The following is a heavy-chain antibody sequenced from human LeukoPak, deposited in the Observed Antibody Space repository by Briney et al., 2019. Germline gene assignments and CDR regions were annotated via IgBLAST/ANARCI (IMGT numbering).Heavy chain of an antibody. Sequence: ASVKVSCKTSGYTFTSYYITWVRQAPGQGLEWMGGIIPIFGTANYAQKFQGRVTMTRDTSTSTVYMELSSLRSEDTAVYYCARVGSYYYGSGSETRFDPWGQGTLVTVSS. CDR1: GYTFTSYY. CDR3: ARVGSYYYGSGSETRFDP. CDR2: IIPIFGTA. J-gene: IGHJ5*02. D-gene: IGHD3-10*01. V-gene: IGHV1-69*05.